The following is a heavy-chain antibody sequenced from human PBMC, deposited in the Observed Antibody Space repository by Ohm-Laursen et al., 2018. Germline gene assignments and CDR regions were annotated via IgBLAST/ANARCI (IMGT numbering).Heavy chain of an antibody. J-gene: IGHJ3*02. V-gene: IGHV3-30*18. Sequence: SLRLSCTATGFTFSSYGMHWVRQAPGKGLEWVAVISYDGSNKYYADSVKGRFTISRDNSKNTLYLQMNSLRAEDTAVYYCAKSIRVGATRDAFDIWGQGTMVTVSS. CDR2: ISYDGSNK. D-gene: IGHD1-26*01. CDR1: GFTFSSYG. CDR3: AKSIRVGATRDAFDI.